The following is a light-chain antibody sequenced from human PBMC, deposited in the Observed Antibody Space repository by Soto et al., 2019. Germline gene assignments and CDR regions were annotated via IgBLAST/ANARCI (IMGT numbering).Light chain of an antibody. Sequence: EIVMTQSPATLSVSPGERATLSCRASQSLSSNLAWYQQKPGQAPRLLIYGASTRATGIPARFSGSGSGTEFTLTISSLQSEDFTVYYCHHYETFGQGTKVDIK. V-gene: IGKV3-15*01. CDR2: GAS. J-gene: IGKJ1*01. CDR3: HHYET. CDR1: QSLSSN.